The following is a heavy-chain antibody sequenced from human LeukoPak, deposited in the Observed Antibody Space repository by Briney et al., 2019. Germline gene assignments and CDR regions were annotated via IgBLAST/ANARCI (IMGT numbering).Heavy chain of an antibody. J-gene: IGHJ4*02. CDR2: IYYSGST. Sequence: SETLSLTCTVSGGSINSYYWSWIRQPPGKGLEWIGFIYYSGSTNYNPSLKSRVTISVDTSKNQFSLKLSSVTAADTAVYYCASTVTPRKYYFDYWGQGTLVTVSS. CDR1: GGSINSYY. CDR3: ASTVTPRKYYFDY. D-gene: IGHD4-17*01. V-gene: IGHV4-59*01.